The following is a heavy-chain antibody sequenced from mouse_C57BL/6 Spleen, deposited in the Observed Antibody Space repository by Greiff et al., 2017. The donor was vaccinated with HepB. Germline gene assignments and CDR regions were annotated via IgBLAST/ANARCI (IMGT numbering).Heavy chain of an antibody. CDR2: INPSSGYT. Sequence: QVQLKESGAELARPGASVKMSCKASGYTFTSYTLHWVKQRPGQGLEWIGYINPSSGYTKYNQKFKDKATLTADKSSSTAYMQLSSLTSEDSAVYYCARSYYYGSSRYFDVWGTGTTVTVSS. V-gene: IGHV1-4*01. CDR1: GYTFTSYT. J-gene: IGHJ1*03. CDR3: ARSYYYGSSRYFDV. D-gene: IGHD1-1*01.